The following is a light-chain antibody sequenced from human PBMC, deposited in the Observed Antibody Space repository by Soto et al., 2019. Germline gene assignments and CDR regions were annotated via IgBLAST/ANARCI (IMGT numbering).Light chain of an antibody. CDR3: QQYNNWPPFT. Sequence: ELVMTQSQATLSVSPGERVTLSCRASQSVSRSLAWYQQKPGQAPRLLIYGASTRATGIPARFSGSGSGTEFTLTISILQSEDFAVYYCQQYNNWPPFTFGPGTKVDIK. J-gene: IGKJ3*01. CDR2: GAS. V-gene: IGKV3-15*01. CDR1: QSVSRS.